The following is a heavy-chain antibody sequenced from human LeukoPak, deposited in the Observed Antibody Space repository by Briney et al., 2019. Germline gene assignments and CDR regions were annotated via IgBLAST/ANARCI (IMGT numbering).Heavy chain of an antibody. D-gene: IGHD1-26*01. CDR1: GYSFTSYW. CDR2: IYPGDSDT. Sequence: GESLKISCKGSGYSFTSYWIGWVRQMPGKGLEWMGIIYPGDSDTRYSPSFQGQVTISADKSISTAYLQWSSLKASDTAMYYCARPPSWGWELDAFDIWGQGTMVTVSS. V-gene: IGHV5-51*01. CDR3: ARPPSWGWELDAFDI. J-gene: IGHJ3*02.